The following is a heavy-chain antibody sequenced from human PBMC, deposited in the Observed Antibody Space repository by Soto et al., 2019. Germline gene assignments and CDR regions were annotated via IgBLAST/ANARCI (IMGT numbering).Heavy chain of an antibody. D-gene: IGHD2-2*03. CDR2: IYYSGTT. Sequence: TSLTLCLPSTVAGGSGRSGSYYCIMIRQTPGKGLEWIGYIYYSGTTNYNPSLKSRVTISVDTSQNQFSLKLSSVTAADTAVYYCARVGCFSPNDYFIPDDIGGLALWVQGSLVPVSS. CDR3: ARVGCFSPNDYFIPDDIGGLAL. V-gene: IGHV4-61*01. J-gene: IGHJ5*02. CDR1: GGSGRSGSYY.